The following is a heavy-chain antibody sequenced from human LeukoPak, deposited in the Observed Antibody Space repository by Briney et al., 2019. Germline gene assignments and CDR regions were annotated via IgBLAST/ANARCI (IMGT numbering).Heavy chain of an antibody. CDR3: TTALYYYDSSGYSI. V-gene: IGHV3-15*01. Sequence: AGGSLRLSCAGSGFTFSSYSMTWVRQAPGKGLEWVGRIKSKTDGGTTDYAAPVKGRFTISRDDSKNTLYLQMNSLKTEDTAVYYCTTALYYYDSSGYSIWGQGTMVTVSS. CDR1: GFTFSSYS. D-gene: IGHD3-22*01. CDR2: IKSKTDGGTT. J-gene: IGHJ3*02.